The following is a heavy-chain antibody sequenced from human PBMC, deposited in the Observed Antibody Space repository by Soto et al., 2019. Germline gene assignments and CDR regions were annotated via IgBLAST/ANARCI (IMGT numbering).Heavy chain of an antibody. J-gene: IGHJ5*02. Sequence: GESLKISCKGSGYSFTSYWIGWVRQMPGKGLEWMGIIYPGDSDTRYSPSFQGQVTISADKSISTAYLQWSSLKASDTAMYYCARHQSLWFGELSRLDPWGQGTLVTVSS. CDR2: IYPGDSDT. D-gene: IGHD3-10*01. CDR3: ARHQSLWFGELSRLDP. V-gene: IGHV5-51*01. CDR1: GYSFTSYW.